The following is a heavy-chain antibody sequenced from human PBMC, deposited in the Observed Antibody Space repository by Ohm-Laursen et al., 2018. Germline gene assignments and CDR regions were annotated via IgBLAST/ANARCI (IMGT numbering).Heavy chain of an antibody. CDR1: GGSFTDTNNY. J-gene: IGHJ4*02. Sequence: SETLSLTCTVSGGSFTDTNNYWARIRQPPGKGLEWIGSFYYPGTTVYNPSLTSRVAVSIDTSKNQFSLQVTSVTASDTAVYFCARRSHLRDPPYWGQGILVTVSS. CDR3: ARRSHLRDPPY. CDR2: FYYPGTT. V-gene: IGHV4-39*01. D-gene: IGHD5-24*01.